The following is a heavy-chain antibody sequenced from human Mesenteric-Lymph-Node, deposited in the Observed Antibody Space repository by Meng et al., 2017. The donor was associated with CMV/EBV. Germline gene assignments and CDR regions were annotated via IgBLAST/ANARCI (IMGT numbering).Heavy chain of an antibody. CDR1: GFNFNTYA. V-gene: IGHV3-21*01. CDR3: ARHGSGSFSDY. D-gene: IGHD3-10*01. CDR2: ISDSSAFI. J-gene: IGHJ4*02. Sequence: GESLKISCAASGFNFNTYAMNWVRQAPGKGLEWVSSISDSSAFIYYADSVKGRFTISRDDTDNSLYLQMNSLRAEDTAVYYCARHGSGSFSDYWGQGKLVNVSS.